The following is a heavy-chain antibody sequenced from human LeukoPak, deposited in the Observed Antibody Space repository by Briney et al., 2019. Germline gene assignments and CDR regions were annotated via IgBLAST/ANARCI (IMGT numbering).Heavy chain of an antibody. CDR1: GFTFDDYA. D-gene: IGHD2-21*01. Sequence: GGSLRLSCAASGFTFDDYAMHWVRQAPGKGLEWVSGISRNSGSIGYADSVKGRFTISRDNAKNSLYLQMNSLRAEDTALYYCAKDISPFCCGGENWFDPWGQGTLVTVSS. V-gene: IGHV3-9*01. CDR3: AKDISPFCCGGENWFDP. J-gene: IGHJ5*02. CDR2: ISRNSGSI.